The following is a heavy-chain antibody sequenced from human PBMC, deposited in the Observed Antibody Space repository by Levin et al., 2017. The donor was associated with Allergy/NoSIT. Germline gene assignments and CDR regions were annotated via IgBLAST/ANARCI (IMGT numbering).Heavy chain of an antibody. Sequence: GGSLRLSCAASGFTFSSHAMSWVRQAPGKGLEWVSAISGSGGTTYYADSVKGRFTISRDNFKNTLYLQMNSLRVEDAAVYYCAKDLPRCPYSSSWPDAFDIWGQGTMVTVSS. CDR2: ISGSGGTT. V-gene: IGHV3-23*01. J-gene: IGHJ3*02. D-gene: IGHD6-6*01. CDR3: AKDLPRCPYSSSWPDAFDI. CDR1: GFTFSSHA.